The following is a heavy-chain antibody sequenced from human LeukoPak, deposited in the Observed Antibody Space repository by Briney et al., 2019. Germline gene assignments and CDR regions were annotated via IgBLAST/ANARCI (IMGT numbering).Heavy chain of an antibody. CDR2: IKQDGSET. Sequence: GGSLRLSCAASGFTFSDYYMSWVRQALGKGLEWVGNIKQDGSETYYVDSVKGRFTISRDNAKNSLYLQMNSLRAEDTAVYYCARDGGYYYDSSGPLGYFDYWGQGTLVTVSS. J-gene: IGHJ4*02. D-gene: IGHD3-22*01. CDR3: ARDGGYYYDSSGPLGYFDY. V-gene: IGHV3-7*01. CDR1: GFTFSDYY.